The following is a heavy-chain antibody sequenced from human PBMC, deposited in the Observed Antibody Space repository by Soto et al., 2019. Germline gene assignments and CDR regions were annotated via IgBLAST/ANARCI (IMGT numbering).Heavy chain of an antibody. CDR2: IRYDASKQ. V-gene: IGHV3-30*02. CDR3: AAWAEGATEVH. J-gene: IGHJ4*02. Sequence: GGSLRLSCETSGFSFSVYGMHWVRQAPGKGLEWVAVIRYDASKQFYAASVEGRFTISRDNSKAILYLQMNSLRAEDTAVYYCAAWAEGATEVHWGQGTLVTVSS. CDR1: GFSFSVYG. D-gene: IGHD2-15*01.